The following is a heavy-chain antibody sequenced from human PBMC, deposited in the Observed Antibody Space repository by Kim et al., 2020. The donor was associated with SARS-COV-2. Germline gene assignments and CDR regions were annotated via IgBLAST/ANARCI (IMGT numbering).Heavy chain of an antibody. CDR3: AKDLGIVGGMGAAYFDY. CDR1: GFNFRSYA. J-gene: IGHJ4*02. V-gene: IGHV3-23*01. Sequence: GGSLRLSCAASGFNFRSYAMTWVRQAPGKGLEWVSTITGGGGGTYYADSVKGRFTISRDNSKNTLYLQMHSLRAEDTAVYYCAKDLGIVGGMGAAYFDYWGQGTLVTVSS. CDR2: ITGGGGGT. D-gene: IGHD1-26*01.